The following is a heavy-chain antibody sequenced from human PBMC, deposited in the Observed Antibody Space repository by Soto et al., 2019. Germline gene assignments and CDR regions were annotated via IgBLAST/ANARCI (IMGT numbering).Heavy chain of an antibody. Sequence: QVQLVQSGAEVKKPGSSVKVSCKASGGTFSTYTISWVRQAPGQGLEWMGRIIPILGIANYAQKFQGRVTITADKSTGTAYMELSTLRTEDTAVYFCASRSTVVVAATEAFDYWGQGTLVTVSS. V-gene: IGHV1-69*02. CDR1: GGTFSTYT. CDR2: IIPILGIA. J-gene: IGHJ4*02. CDR3: ASRSTVVVAATEAFDY. D-gene: IGHD2-15*01.